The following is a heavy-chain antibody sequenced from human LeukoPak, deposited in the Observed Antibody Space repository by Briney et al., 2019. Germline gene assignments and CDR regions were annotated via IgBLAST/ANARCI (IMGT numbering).Heavy chain of an antibody. CDR2: IWYDGSNK. Sequence: PRRSLRLSCAASGFTFSSYGMHWVRQAPGKGLEWVAGIWYDGSNKYYADSVKGRFTISRDNSKNTLYLQMNSLRAEDTAVYYCAKDCYDFWSGYEGYYFDYWGQGTLVTVSS. J-gene: IGHJ4*02. V-gene: IGHV3-33*06. CDR1: GFTFSSYG. CDR3: AKDCYDFWSGYEGYYFDY. D-gene: IGHD3-3*01.